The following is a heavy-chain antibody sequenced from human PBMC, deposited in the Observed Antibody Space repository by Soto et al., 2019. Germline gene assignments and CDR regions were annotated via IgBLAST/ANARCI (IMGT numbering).Heavy chain of an antibody. CDR2: IYYSGST. J-gene: IGHJ6*02. V-gene: IGHV4-61*01. CDR3: ARVGPYYYGMDV. D-gene: IGHD1-26*01. CDR1: GGSISSSSYY. Sequence: PSETLSLTCTVSGGSISSSSYYWSWIRQPPGKGLEWIGYIYYSGSTNYNPSLKSRVTISVDTSKNQFSLKLSSVTAADTAVYYCARVGPYYYGMDVWGQGTTVTVSS.